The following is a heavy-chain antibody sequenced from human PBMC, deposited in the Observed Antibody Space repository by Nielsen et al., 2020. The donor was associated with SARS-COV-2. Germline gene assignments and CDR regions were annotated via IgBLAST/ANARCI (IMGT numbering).Heavy chain of an antibody. CDR2: ISAYNGNT. J-gene: IGHJ6*02. D-gene: IGHD6-19*01. Sequence: ASVKVSCKASGYTFTSNGISWVRQAPGQGLEWMGWISAYNGNTNYEQKLQGRVTMSTDTSTSTAYMELRSLRSDDTAVYYCVRSGTLGVAGEVGALQYHYFHYGMDLWGQGTTVTVSS. V-gene: IGHV1-18*01. CDR3: VRSGTLGVAGEVGALQYHYFHYGMDL. CDR1: GYTFTSNG.